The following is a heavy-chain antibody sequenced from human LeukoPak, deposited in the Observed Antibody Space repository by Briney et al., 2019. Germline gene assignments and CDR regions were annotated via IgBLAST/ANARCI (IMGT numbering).Heavy chain of an antibody. D-gene: IGHD5-18*01. J-gene: IGHJ4*02. CDR3: ARLRYSYVDY. CDR1: GGSIRSSYYY. CDR2: IYYSGST. V-gene: IGHV4-39*01. Sequence: SETLSLTCTVSGGSIRSSYYYWGWIRQPPGKGLEWIGSIYYSGSTYYNPSLKSRVTISVDTSKNQFSLKLSSVTAADTAVYYCARLRYSYVDYWGQGTLVTVSS.